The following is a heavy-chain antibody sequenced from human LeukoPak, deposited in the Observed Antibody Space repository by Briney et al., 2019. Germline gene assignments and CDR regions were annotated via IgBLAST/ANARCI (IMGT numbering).Heavy chain of an antibody. CDR1: GFTFSSSW. J-gene: IGHJ3*02. D-gene: IGHD6-19*01. V-gene: IGHV3-74*01. Sequence: GGSLRLSCVASGFTFSSSWMHWVRQAPGKGLVWVSRIYSDGRTTDYADSVKGRFTISRDNAKNMLYLQMSGLYAEDTAVYYYVRETFIAMAGSHAFDIWGQGTMVTVSS. CDR2: IYSDGRTT. CDR3: VRETFIAMAGSHAFDI.